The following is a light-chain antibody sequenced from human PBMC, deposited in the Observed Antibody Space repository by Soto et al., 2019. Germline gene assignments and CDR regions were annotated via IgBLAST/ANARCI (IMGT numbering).Light chain of an antibody. V-gene: IGLV2-23*02. CDR3: CSYAGSSTLV. Sequence: QSALTQPASVSGSPGQSITISCTGTSSDVGSYNLVSWYQQHPGKAPQLMIYEVSKPASGVSNRFSGSKSGNTASLTISGLQAEDEADYYCCSYAGSSTLVFGGGTKLTVL. J-gene: IGLJ2*01. CDR2: EVS. CDR1: SSDVGSYNL.